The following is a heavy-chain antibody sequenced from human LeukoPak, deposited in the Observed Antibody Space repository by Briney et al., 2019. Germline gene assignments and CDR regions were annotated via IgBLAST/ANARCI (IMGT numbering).Heavy chain of an antibody. J-gene: IGHJ4*02. D-gene: IGHD4-17*01. CDR2: INPNSGGT. V-gene: IGHV1-2*02. Sequence: ASVKVSSKASGYTFTVYYIHWVRQAPGQGLEWMGWINPNSGGTNYAQRFQGRVTMTRDTSFSTAYMELSRLRSDDTAVYYCALNDYGDGLGYWGQGTLVTVFS. CDR1: GYTFTVYY. CDR3: ALNDYGDGLGY.